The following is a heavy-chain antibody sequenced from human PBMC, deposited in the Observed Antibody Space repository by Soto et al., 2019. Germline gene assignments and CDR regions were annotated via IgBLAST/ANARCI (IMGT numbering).Heavy chain of an antibody. J-gene: IGHJ4*02. CDR2: SIPVLGTT. D-gene: IGHD3-3*01. CDR3: ARARAERVRSSDFWGGSFDS. CDR1: GGAFSSFD. Sequence: QVQLVQSGAEVKKPGSSVKVSCKASGGAFSSFDISWVRQAPGLGLEWMGGSIPVLGTTSYAQKLQGRITITADGSTRTAHMALSRLRPDRTAIYYCARARAERVRSSDFWGGSFDSWGQGTLVTVSS. V-gene: IGHV1-69*01.